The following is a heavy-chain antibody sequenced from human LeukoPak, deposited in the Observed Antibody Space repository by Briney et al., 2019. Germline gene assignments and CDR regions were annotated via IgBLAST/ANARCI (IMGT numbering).Heavy chain of an antibody. V-gene: IGHV3-7*01. CDR2: IKQDGSEK. J-gene: IGHJ4*02. CDR3: ARDFRWSHRASSNGG. D-gene: IGHD4-23*01. CDR1: GFIFSSYW. Sequence: GGSLRLSCAASGFIFSSYWMSWVRQAPGKGLEWVANIKQDGSEKYYVDSVKGRFTISRDNAKNSLYLQMNSLRVEDTAVYYCARDFRWSHRASSNGGWGQGTLVTVSS.